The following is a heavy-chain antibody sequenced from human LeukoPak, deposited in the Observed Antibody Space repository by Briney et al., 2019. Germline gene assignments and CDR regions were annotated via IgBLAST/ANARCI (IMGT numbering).Heavy chain of an antibody. J-gene: IGHJ6*02. CDR3: AKGIAVAATVFRFRGYYYGMDV. CDR2: VWFDGSKK. V-gene: IGHV3-33*06. CDR1: GFTFSSYG. Sequence: GRSLRLSCAASGFTFSSYGMHWVRQAPGKGLEWVAVVWFDGSKKYSADSVKGRITISRDDSKNTLYLQMNSLRAEDTAVYYCAKGIAVAATVFRFRGYYYGMDVWGQGTTVTVSS. D-gene: IGHD6-19*01.